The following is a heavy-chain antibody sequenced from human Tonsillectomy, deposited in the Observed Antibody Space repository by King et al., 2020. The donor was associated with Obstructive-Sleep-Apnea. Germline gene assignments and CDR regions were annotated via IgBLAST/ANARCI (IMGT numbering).Heavy chain of an antibody. V-gene: IGHV3-23*04. D-gene: IGHD2-2*01. J-gene: IGHJ6*02. Sequence: VQLVESGGGLVQPGGSLRLSCAVSGFTFRSYVMNWVRQAPGKGLEWVSTLSGSDGSTYYADSVKGRFTISRDNSKNTLNLQMNSLRVEDTAEYYCAKVSRDGGIVEVPTAKEYYYYYYDLDVWGQGTTVTVSS. CDR3: AKVSRDGGIVEVPTAKEYYYYYYDLDV. CDR1: GFTFRSYV. CDR2: LSGSDGST.